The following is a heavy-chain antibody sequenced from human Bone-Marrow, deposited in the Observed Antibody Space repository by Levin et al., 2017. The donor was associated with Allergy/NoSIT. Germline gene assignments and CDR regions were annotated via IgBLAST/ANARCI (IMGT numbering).Heavy chain of an antibody. CDR2: ISAAGGST. CDR1: GFTFSSYA. V-gene: IGHV3-23*01. Sequence: GGSLRLSCAASGFTFSSYAMSWVRQAPGKGLEWVAGISAAGGSTYYADSVKGRFTFSRDNSKNTLYLQMNSLRAGDTAVYYCAKGSRGDYVFEMFYYGLDVWGQGTTVAVSS. D-gene: IGHD4-17*01. CDR3: AKGSRGDYVFEMFYYGLDV. J-gene: IGHJ6*02.